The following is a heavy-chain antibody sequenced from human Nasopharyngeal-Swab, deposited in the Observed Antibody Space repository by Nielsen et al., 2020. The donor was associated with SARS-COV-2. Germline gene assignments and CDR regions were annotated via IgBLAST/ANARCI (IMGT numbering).Heavy chain of an antibody. J-gene: IGHJ4*02. Sequence: GSLRLSCAVYGGSFSGYSWSWIRQPPGKGLEWIGEINHSRSTNYNPSLKSRVTISVDTSKNQFSLKLSSVTAADTAVYYCARVPRVPLGGVIVNFFDYWGQGTLVTVSS. D-gene: IGHD3-16*02. CDR3: ARVPRVPLGGVIVNFFDY. CDR2: INHSRST. V-gene: IGHV4-34*01. CDR1: GGSFSGYS.